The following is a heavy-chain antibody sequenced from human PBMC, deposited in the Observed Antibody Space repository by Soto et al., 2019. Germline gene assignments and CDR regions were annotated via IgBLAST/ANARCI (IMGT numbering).Heavy chain of an antibody. D-gene: IGHD2-21*02. CDR3: ARDRVVVTAIRATGLPLDY. Sequence: QVQLVGSGGGVVQPGRSLRLSCAASGFTFSSYGMHWVRQAPGKGLEWVAVIWYDGSNKYYADSVKGRFTISRDNSKNTLYLQMNSLRAEDTAVYYCARDRVVVTAIRATGLPLDYWGQGTLVTVSS. V-gene: IGHV3-33*01. J-gene: IGHJ4*02. CDR2: IWYDGSNK. CDR1: GFTFSSYG.